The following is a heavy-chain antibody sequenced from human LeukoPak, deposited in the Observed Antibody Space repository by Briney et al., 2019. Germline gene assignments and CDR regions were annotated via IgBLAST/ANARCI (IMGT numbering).Heavy chain of an antibody. V-gene: IGHV4-4*02. J-gene: IGHJ3*01. Sequence: SGTLSLTCAVSGGSISRSDWWSWVRQSPGKGLEWIGEIFHSGSTKYNPSLKSRVTISVDKSKNQFSLNLTSVTAADTAMYYCARDASLQTGAFDVWGQGTMVTVSS. CDR1: GGSISRSDW. CDR3: ARDASLQTGAFDV. D-gene: IGHD5-24*01. CDR2: IFHSGST.